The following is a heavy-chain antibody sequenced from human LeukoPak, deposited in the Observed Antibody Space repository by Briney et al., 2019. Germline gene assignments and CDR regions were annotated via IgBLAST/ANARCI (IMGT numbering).Heavy chain of an antibody. D-gene: IGHD3-22*01. Sequence: SKTLSLTCTVSGGSISSYYWSWIRQPPGKGLEWIGDIYYSGSTNYNPSLKSRVTISVETSKNQFSLKLSSVTAAATAVYYCARETYYYDSSGYPPAAFDIWGQGTMVTVSS. CDR3: ARETYYYDSSGYPPAAFDI. CDR1: GGSISSYY. CDR2: IYYSGST. V-gene: IGHV4-59*01. J-gene: IGHJ3*02.